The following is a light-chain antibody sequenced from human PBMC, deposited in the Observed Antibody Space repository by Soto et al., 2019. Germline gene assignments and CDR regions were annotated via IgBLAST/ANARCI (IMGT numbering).Light chain of an antibody. V-gene: IGKV3-11*01. CDR2: DAS. J-gene: IGKJ1*01. CDR1: QSVSSY. Sequence: EIVLTQSPATLSLPPGERATLSCRASQSVSSYLAWYQQKPGQAPRLLIYDASNRATGIPARFSGSGSGTDFTLTISSLEPEDFEVYYCQQRSNWPPTWTFGQGTKVEIK. CDR3: QQRSNWPPTWT.